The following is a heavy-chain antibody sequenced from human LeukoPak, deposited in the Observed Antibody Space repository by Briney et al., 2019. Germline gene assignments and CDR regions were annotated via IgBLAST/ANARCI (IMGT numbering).Heavy chain of an antibody. CDR2: IRGGGAP. D-gene: IGHD6-19*01. CDR1: GFTFSSHT. CDR3: ARCTIGDGSGWCTWFAP. Sequence: GGSLRLSCAASGFTFSSHTMNWVRQAPGKGLQWVSSIRGGGAPVYADSVKGRFAISRDDFKSTVFLQMDSLRPEDTAVYYCARCTIGDGSGWCTWFAPWGQGTLVTVSS. V-gene: IGHV3-23*01. J-gene: IGHJ5*02.